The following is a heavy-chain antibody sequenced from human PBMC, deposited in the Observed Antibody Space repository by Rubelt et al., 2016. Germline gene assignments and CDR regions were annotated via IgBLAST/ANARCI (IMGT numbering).Heavy chain of an antibody. Sequence: EVQLVQSGAEVKKPGASLKISCQGSGYSFSTYWIGWVRQMPGKGLEWMGLIYPSASDTRYRPSFQGQVTISVEKSSSTAYLQWSSLKASDTAMYYCAREGGPWGQGTLVTVSS. CDR2: IYPSASDT. CDR3: AREGGP. CDR1: GYSFSTYW. J-gene: IGHJ5*02. D-gene: IGHD2-15*01. V-gene: IGHV5-51*01.